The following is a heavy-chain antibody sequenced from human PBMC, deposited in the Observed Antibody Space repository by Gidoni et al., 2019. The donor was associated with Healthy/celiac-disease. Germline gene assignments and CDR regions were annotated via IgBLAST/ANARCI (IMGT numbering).Heavy chain of an antibody. J-gene: IGHJ4*02. V-gene: IGHV1-18*01. Sequence: WWQQPPGQGLEWMGWISAYKGNTNYAQKLQGRVTMTTDTSTSTAYMELRSLRSDDTAVYYCARDPSGRYPYFDYWGQGTLVTVSS. CDR2: ISAYKGNT. D-gene: IGHD6-19*01. CDR3: ARDPSGRYPYFDY.